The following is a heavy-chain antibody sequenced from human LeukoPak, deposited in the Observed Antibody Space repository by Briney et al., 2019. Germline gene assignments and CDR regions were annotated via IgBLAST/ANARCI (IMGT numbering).Heavy chain of an antibody. CDR1: GYTFTGYY. D-gene: IGHD5-12*01. Sequence: ASVKVSCKASGYTFTGYYMHWVRQAPGQGLEWMGWINPNSGGTNYAQKFQGRVTITADESTSTAYMELSSLRSEDTAVYYCARGGYDLAADYYYMDVWGKGTTVTISS. J-gene: IGHJ6*03. V-gene: IGHV1-2*02. CDR2: INPNSGGT. CDR3: ARGGYDLAADYYYMDV.